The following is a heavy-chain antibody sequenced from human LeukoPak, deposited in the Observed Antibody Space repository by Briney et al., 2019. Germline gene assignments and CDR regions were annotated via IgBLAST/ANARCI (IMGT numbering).Heavy chain of an antibody. CDR3: AKDRYYDYVWGSHRSYYFDY. Sequence: GGSLRLSCAASGFTFSSYGMHWVRRAPGKGLEWVAVISYDGSNKYYADSVKGRFTISRDNSKNTLYLQMNSLRAEDTAVYYCAKDRYYDYVWGSHRSYYFDYRGQGTLVTVSS. CDR1: GFTFSSYG. CDR2: ISYDGSNK. V-gene: IGHV3-30*18. J-gene: IGHJ4*02. D-gene: IGHD3-16*02.